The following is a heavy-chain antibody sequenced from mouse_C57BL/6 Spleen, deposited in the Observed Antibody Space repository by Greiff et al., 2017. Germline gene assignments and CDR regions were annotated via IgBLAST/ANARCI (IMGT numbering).Heavy chain of an antibody. CDR3: ARWEHSSHWYFDV. D-gene: IGHD1-1*01. J-gene: IGHJ1*03. CDR2: INPSNGGT. CDR1: GYTFTSYW. V-gene: IGHV1-53*01. Sequence: VQLQQPGTELVKPGASVKLSCKASGYTFTSYWMHWVKQRPGQGLEWIGNINPSNGGTNYNEKFKSKATLTVDKSSSTAYMQLISLTSDDSAVYYCARWEHSSHWYFDVWGTGTPVTVSS.